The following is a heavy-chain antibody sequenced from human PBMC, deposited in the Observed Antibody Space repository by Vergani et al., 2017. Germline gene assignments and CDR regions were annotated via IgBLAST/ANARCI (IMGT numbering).Heavy chain of an antibody. J-gene: IGHJ4*02. Sequence: QVQLVESGGGVVQPGRSLRLSCAASGFTFSSYAMHWVRQAPGKGLEWVAVISYDGSNKYYADSVKGRFTISRDNSKNTLYLQMNSLRAEDTAVYYCASVGSARGFGESKYWGQGTLVTVSS. CDR1: GFTFSSYA. D-gene: IGHD3-10*01. CDR3: ASVGSARGFGESKY. V-gene: IGHV3-30-3*01. CDR2: ISYDGSNK.